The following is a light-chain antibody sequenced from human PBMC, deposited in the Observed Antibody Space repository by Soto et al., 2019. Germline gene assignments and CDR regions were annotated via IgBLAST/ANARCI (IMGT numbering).Light chain of an antibody. CDR1: QSLLHSNGYNY. Sequence: DIVMTQSPLSLPVTPGEPASISCRSSQSLLHSNGYNYLDWYLQKPGQPPQLLIYLGSYRASGVPDRFSGSGSGTDFTLKISRVEAEDVGVYYCMQPLQSWTFGQGTKVDIK. V-gene: IGKV2-28*01. CDR2: LGS. CDR3: MQPLQSWT. J-gene: IGKJ1*01.